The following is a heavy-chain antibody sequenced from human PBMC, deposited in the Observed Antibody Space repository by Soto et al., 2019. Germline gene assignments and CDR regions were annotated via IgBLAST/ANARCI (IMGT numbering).Heavy chain of an antibody. D-gene: IGHD6-19*01. V-gene: IGHV1-3*05. CDR2: INAGNGNT. CDR1: GYTFTSYA. J-gene: IGHJ4*02. Sequence: QVQLVQSGAEEKKPGASVKVSCKASGYTFTSYAMHWVRQAPGQRLEWMGWINAGNGNTKYSQKFQGRVSITRETAARTAYMELSSLRSEDTDVYSCARHGSGWDYWGQGTLVTVSS. CDR3: ARHGSGWDY.